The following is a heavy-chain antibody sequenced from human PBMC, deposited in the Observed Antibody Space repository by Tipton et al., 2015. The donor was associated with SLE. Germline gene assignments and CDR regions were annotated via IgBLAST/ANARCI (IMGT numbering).Heavy chain of an antibody. J-gene: IGHJ1*01. CDR1: GFTFSSYC. CDR2: IKQDGSEK. Sequence: GSLRLSCAASGFTFSSYCMNWVRQAPGKGLEWVANIKQDGSEKYYVDSVKGRFTISRDNAKNSLYLQMNSLRAEDTAVYYCARGGQQLLRAEYFQHWGQGTLVTVSS. V-gene: IGHV3-7*01. D-gene: IGHD6-13*01. CDR3: ARGGQQLLRAEYFQH.